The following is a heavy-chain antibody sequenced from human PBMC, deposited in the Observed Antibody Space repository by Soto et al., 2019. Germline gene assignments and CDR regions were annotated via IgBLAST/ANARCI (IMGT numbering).Heavy chain of an antibody. D-gene: IGHD3-16*02. CDR1: GYTFTAYA. V-gene: IGHV1-3*01. J-gene: IGHJ4*02. CDR3: TRSAISPYGGLIGPFDY. CDR2: IKPANGNT. Sequence: QVQLAQSGAEGRKPGASVRVSCEATGYTFTAYAMHWVRQAPGQSLEWMGWIKPANGNTKYSQKFQGRLIITIDTSPSTIYRELSSLTSEDTAMYDCTRSAISPYGGLIGPFDYWGQGNLVTVSS.